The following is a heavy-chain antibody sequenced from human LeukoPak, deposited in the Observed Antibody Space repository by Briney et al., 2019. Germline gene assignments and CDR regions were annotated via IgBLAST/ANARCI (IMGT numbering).Heavy chain of an antibody. J-gene: IGHJ4*02. D-gene: IGHD6-19*01. V-gene: IGHV3-23*01. Sequence: GGSLRLSCAASGFTFSSYAMSWVRQAPGKGLEWVSAISGSGGSTYYADSVKGRFTISRDNSKNTLYLQMNSLRAEDTAVYYCARDGSRWLVLSYWGQGTLVTVSS. CDR3: ARDGSRWLVLSY. CDR1: GFTFSSYA. CDR2: ISGSGGST.